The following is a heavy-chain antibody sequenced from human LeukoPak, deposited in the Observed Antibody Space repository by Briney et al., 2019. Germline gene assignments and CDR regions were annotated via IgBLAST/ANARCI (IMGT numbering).Heavy chain of an antibody. J-gene: IGHJ4*02. Sequence: SGTLSFTCGVSGGSITSTNWWSWVRQPPGQGLEWIGEVSLSGLTNYNPSLSSRVIMALDTSKNHLSLHLTSVTAADTAVYYCSRENGAFSPFGYWGQGYLVTVLS. CDR3: SRENGAFSPFGY. CDR2: VSLSGLT. CDR1: GGSITSTNW. D-gene: IGHD2-8*01. V-gene: IGHV4-4*02.